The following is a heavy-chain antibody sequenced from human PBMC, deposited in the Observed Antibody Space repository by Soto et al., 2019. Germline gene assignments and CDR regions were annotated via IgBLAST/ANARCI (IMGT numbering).Heavy chain of an antibody. CDR3: VPSNWFDP. CDR1: GGSSGSSVDY. Sequence: SVTMSLTNTVSGGSSGSSVDYWGCLRQPPGKGLEWIGSIYYSGSTYYNPSLKSRVTISVDTSKNQFSLKLSSVTAADTAVYYCVPSNWFDPWGQGTLVTVSS. CDR2: IYYSGST. J-gene: IGHJ5*02. V-gene: IGHV4-39*01.